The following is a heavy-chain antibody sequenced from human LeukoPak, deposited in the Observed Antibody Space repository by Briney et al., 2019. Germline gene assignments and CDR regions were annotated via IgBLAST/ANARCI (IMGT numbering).Heavy chain of an antibody. D-gene: IGHD1-26*01. J-gene: IGHJ3*02. V-gene: IGHV3-30*02. Sequence: GGSLRLSCAASGFTFSSYGMHWVRQAPDKGLEWVAFIRYDGSNKYYADSVKGRFTISRDNSKNTLYLQMNSLRAEDTAVYYCAKDPRIGQWEPQGDDAFDIWGQGTMVTVSS. CDR1: GFTFSSYG. CDR2: IRYDGSNK. CDR3: AKDPRIGQWEPQGDDAFDI.